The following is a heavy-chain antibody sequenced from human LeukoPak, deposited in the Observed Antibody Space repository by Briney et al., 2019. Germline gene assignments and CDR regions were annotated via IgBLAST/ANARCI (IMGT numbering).Heavy chain of an antibody. CDR1: GFTFSSYG. J-gene: IGHJ4*02. D-gene: IGHD5-12*01. CDR3: AKDRGVATIRDYYFDY. CDR2: IRYDGSNK. Sequence: GRSLRLSCAASGFTFSSYGMHWVRQAPGKGLEWVAFIRYDGSNKYYADSVKGRFTISRDNSKNTLYLQMNSLRAEDTAVYYCAKDRGVATIRDYYFDYWGQGTLVTVSS. V-gene: IGHV3-30*02.